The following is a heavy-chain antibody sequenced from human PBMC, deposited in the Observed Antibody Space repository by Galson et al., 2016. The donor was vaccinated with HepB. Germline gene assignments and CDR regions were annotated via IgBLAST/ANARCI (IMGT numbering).Heavy chain of an antibody. V-gene: IGHV3-23*01. CDR3: ATKAGGSCSGGSCYYFDY. J-gene: IGHJ4*02. Sequence: SLRLSCAASGFTFSIYAMSWVRQAPGKGLEWVSGITGSGSSTYYADSVKGRFTISRDNSKNTLYLQMNSLRAEDTAVYYCATKAGGSCSGGSCYYFDYWGQGTLVTVSS. D-gene: IGHD2-15*01. CDR2: ITGSGSST. CDR1: GFTFSIYA.